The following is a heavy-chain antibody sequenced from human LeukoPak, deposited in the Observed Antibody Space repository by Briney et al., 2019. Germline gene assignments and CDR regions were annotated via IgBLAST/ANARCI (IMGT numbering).Heavy chain of an antibody. J-gene: IGHJ5*02. Sequence: GGSLRLSCAASGVMFPSYWMTWVRQAPGKGLEWVANIKQDGSEKYYVDSVKGRFTISRDNAKNSVYLQMNSLRDEDTAVYYCARTPGFGELPWGQGTLVTVSS. CDR3: ARTPGFGELP. V-gene: IGHV3-7*04. CDR1: GVMFPSYW. D-gene: IGHD3-10*01. CDR2: IKQDGSEK.